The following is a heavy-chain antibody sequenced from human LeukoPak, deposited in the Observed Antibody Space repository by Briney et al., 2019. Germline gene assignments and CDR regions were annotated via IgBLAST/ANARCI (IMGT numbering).Heavy chain of an antibody. CDR2: INPSGGST. D-gene: IGHD3-22*01. J-gene: IGHJ3*02. CDR3: ARVGRYDSSGYYYLGAFDI. CDR1: GYTFTSYY. Sequence: ASVKVSCKASGYTFTSYYMHWVRQAPGQGLEWMGIINPSGGSTSYAQKFQGRVTMTRDTSTSTVYMELSSLRSEDTAVYYCARVGRYDSSGYYYLGAFDIWGQGTMVTVSS. V-gene: IGHV1-46*01.